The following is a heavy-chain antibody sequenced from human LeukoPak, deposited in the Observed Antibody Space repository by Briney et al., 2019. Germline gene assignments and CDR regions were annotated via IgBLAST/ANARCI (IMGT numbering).Heavy chain of an antibody. J-gene: IGHJ4*02. CDR3: ARVGAWELQRVFDY. CDR2: ISRGGNEV. D-gene: IGHD1-26*01. V-gene: IGHV3-7*01. CDR1: GLTFSDDW. Sequence: TPRLSSALSGLTFSDDWITCGPEVPGKGVEGVANISRGGNEVHYVDSVKGRFTISRDNAKNSLYLQLDRLRVEDTAVYYSARVGAWELQRVFDYWGQGTLVTVPS.